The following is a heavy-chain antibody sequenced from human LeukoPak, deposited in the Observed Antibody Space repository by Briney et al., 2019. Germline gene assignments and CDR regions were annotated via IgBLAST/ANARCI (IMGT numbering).Heavy chain of an antibody. CDR1: GFTVSSSY. V-gene: IGHV3-53*01. D-gene: IGHD3-10*01. CDR3: ARAYNYGSGTN. CDR2: IYSSGST. J-gene: IGHJ4*02. Sequence: GGSLRLSCAASGFTVSSSYMTWVRQAPGKGLEWVSVIYSSGSTYCADSVKGRFTISRDNSKNTLYLQMNSLRDEDTAVYYCARAYNYGSGTNWGRGTLVTVSS.